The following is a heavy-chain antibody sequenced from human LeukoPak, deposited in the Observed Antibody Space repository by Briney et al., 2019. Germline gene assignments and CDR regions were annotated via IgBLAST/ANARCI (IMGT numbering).Heavy chain of an antibody. J-gene: IGHJ6*03. D-gene: IGHD1-26*01. Sequence: PSETLSLTCTISGGSISSTNPYWGWIRQTPGKGLEWIGTVYYSGSTYYNPSLNSRVSISGDTSTNQFSLRLNSVTAADTAVYLEASSAWGHMDVWGKGTKVIVSS. CDR1: GGSISSTNPY. V-gene: IGHV4-39*01. CDR3: ASSAWGHMDV. CDR2: VYYSGST.